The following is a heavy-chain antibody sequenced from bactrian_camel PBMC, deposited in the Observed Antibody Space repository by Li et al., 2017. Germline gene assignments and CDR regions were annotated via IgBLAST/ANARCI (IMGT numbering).Heavy chain of an antibody. Sequence: HVQLVESGGGSVQPGGSLRLSCTVSGYTAVINYMVWIRQSPGNEREVLAAIYTRDGTAHYADSVKGRFTISKDSAKNRLYLQMNSLKPEDSAMYYCAADSPFPQHSGSCILALPGTDFGYWGQGTQVTVS. CDR2: IYTRDGTA. D-gene: IGHD2*01. CDR1: GYTAVINY. V-gene: IGHV3S54*01. CDR3: AADSPFPQHSGSCILALPGTDFGY. J-gene: IGHJ6*01.